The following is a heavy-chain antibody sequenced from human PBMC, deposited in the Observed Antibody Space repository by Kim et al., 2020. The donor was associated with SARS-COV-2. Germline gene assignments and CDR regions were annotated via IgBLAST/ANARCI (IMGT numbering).Heavy chain of an antibody. Sequence: SETLSLTCTVSGGSISSYYWSWIRQPPGKGLEWIGYIYYSGSTNYNPSLKSRVTISVDTSKNQFSLKLSSVTAADTAVYYCARLPLGADYGDYWSYGMDVWGQGTTVTVSS. D-gene: IGHD4-17*01. CDR1: GGSISSYY. CDR3: ARLPLGADYGDYWSYGMDV. J-gene: IGHJ6*02. CDR2: IYYSGST. V-gene: IGHV4-59*01.